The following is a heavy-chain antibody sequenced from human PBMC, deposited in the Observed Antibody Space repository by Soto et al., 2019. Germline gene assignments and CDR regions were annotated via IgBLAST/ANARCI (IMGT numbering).Heavy chain of an antibody. V-gene: IGHV3-13*01. CDR3: ARGGSGPRAGAFDI. CDR1: GFTFSSYD. Sequence: GGSLRLSCAASGFTFSSYDMHWVRQATGKGLEWVSAIGTAGDTYYPGSVRGRFTISRENAKNSLYLQMNSLRAGDTAVYYCARGGSGPRAGAFDIWGQGTMVTVSS. CDR2: IGTAGDT. D-gene: IGHD6-19*01. J-gene: IGHJ3*02.